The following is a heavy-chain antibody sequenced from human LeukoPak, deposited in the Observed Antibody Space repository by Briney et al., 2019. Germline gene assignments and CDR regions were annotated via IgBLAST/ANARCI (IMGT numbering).Heavy chain of an antibody. CDR1: GGTFSSYA. V-gene: IGHV1-69*05. J-gene: IGHJ1*01. D-gene: IGHD1-26*01. Sequence: SVKVSCKASGGTFSSYAISWVRQAPGQGLEWMGRIIPIFGTANYAQKFQGRVTITTDESTSTAYIELSSLRSEDTAVYYCAREWELAYFQHWGQGTLVTVSS. CDR3: AREWELAYFQH. CDR2: IIPIFGTA.